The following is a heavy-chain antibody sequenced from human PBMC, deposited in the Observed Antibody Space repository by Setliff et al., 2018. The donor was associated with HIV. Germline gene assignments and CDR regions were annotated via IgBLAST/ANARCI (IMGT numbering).Heavy chain of an antibody. D-gene: IGHD5-12*01. Sequence: SETLSLTCTVSGDSVTSETYCWGWIRQPPEKGLEWIGSSCYSRITYYNSSLKSRATLSVDTPRNQLSLQLSSVTAADTAVYYCARIPWVATLWGGAFDLWGHGTMVTVSS. V-gene: IGHV4-39*07. CDR1: GDSVTSETYC. CDR2: SCYSRIT. CDR3: ARIPWVATLWGGAFDL. J-gene: IGHJ3*01.